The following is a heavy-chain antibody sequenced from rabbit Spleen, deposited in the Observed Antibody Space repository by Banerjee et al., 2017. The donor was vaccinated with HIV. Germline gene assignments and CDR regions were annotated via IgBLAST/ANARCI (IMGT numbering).Heavy chain of an antibody. V-gene: IGHV1S45*01. CDR1: GFSFSSSNW. Sequence: EESGGDLVKPEGSLTLTCTASGFSFSSSNWICWVRQAPGKGLEWIGCIYGGKIYYASWVNGRFTISKTSSTTVTLQMTSLTAADTATYFCARDTRNSDYKSRLDLWGPGTSSPS. J-gene: IGHJ6*01. CDR3: ARDTRNSDYKSRLDL. CDR2: IYGGKI. D-gene: IGHD1-1*01.